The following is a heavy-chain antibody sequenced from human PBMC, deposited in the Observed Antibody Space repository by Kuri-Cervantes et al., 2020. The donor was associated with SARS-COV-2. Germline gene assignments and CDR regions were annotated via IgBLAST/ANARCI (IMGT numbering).Heavy chain of an antibody. CDR2: ISGSGGNT. V-gene: IGHV3-23*01. J-gene: IGHJ4*02. D-gene: IGHD3-3*01. CDR3: AREHRYYDFWSGYYLYYFDY. Sequence: GGSLRLSCAASGFTFSSYAMSGVRQAPGKGLEWVSAISGSGGNTYYADSVQGRFTISRDNSKNTLYLQMNSLRAEDTAVYYCAREHRYYDFWSGYYLYYFDYWGQGTLVTVSS. CDR1: GFTFSSYA.